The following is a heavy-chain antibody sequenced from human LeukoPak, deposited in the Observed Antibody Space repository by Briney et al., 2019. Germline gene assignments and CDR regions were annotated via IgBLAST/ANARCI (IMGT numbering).Heavy chain of an antibody. V-gene: IGHV3-30-3*01. D-gene: IGHD2-15*01. J-gene: IGHJ4*02. CDR1: GFNFSSYA. Sequence: PGGSLRLSCAASGFNFSSYAMHWVRQAPGKGLQWVAVISYDGTNDYYADSVKGRFTISRDTSKNTLYLQMNSLRAEDTAVYYCARVRHCSAVTCLAYFDYWGQGTLVTVSS. CDR3: ARVRHCSAVTCLAYFDY. CDR2: ISYDGTND.